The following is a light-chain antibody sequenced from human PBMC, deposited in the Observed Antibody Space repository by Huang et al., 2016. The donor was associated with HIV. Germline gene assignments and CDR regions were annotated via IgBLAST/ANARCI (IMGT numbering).Light chain of an antibody. CDR1: QSVSSN. J-gene: IGKJ4*01. CDR3: QQYNNWPPLT. V-gene: IGKV3-15*01. Sequence: EIVMTQSPVTLSVSPGERATLSCRATQSVSSNLAWYQQKFGQAPRRLIYGASTRATGIPARCSGSGSGTEFTLTISSLQSEDFAVYYCQQYNNWPPLTFGGGTKVEIK. CDR2: GAS.